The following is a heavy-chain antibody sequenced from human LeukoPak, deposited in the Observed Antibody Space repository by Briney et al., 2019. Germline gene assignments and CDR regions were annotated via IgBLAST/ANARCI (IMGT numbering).Heavy chain of an antibody. CDR1: GGSISSGSYY. D-gene: IGHD6-19*01. CDR2: ICTSGST. Sequence: SQTLSLTCTVSGGSISSGSYYWSWIRQPAGKGLEWIGRICTSGSTNYNPSLKSRVTISVDTSKNQFSLKLSSVTAADTAVYYCAREQWLVRFDYWGQGTLVTVSS. J-gene: IGHJ4*02. V-gene: IGHV4-61*02. CDR3: AREQWLVRFDY.